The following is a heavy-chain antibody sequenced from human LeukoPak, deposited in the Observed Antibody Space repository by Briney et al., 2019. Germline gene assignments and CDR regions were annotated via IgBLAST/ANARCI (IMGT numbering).Heavy chain of an antibody. CDR1: GFTFSSYD. V-gene: IGHV3-30*03. D-gene: IGHD4-17*01. CDR2: ISYDGSNK. J-gene: IGHJ4*02. Sequence: GRSLRLSCAASGFTFSSYDMHWVRQAPGKGLEWVAVISYDGSNKYYADSVKGRFTISRDNSKNTLYLQMNSLRAEDTGVYYCATYGDYVGGAFDYWGQGTLVTVSS. CDR3: ATYGDYVGGAFDY.